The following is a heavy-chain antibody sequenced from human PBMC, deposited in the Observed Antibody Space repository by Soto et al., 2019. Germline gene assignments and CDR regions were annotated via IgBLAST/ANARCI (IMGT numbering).Heavy chain of an antibody. CDR2: INSYNGDT. CDR3: ARDQWLTVPAVVGDKFDS. J-gene: IGHJ5*01. CDR1: GYDFIGHG. Sequence: QVQLVKSGGEEKKPGASVKVSCKASGYDFIGHGISWVRQARGQGLEWMGWINSYNGDTKYARKYQDRITLTKNKSTRTVYMKLTAMGSDDTAVYYCARDQWLTVPAVVGDKFDSWGQGTLVTVSS. V-gene: IGHV1-18*04. D-gene: IGHD6-19*01.